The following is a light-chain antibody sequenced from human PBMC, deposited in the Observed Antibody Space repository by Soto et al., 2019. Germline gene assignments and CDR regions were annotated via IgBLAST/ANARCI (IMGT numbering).Light chain of an antibody. CDR1: QSISNY. J-gene: IGKJ3*01. CDR2: AAS. Sequence: IPMTQSPSALSASVGDRVTITCRASQSISNYLNWYQQKPGKAPNLLIYAASSLQTGVPSRFSGSGSGADFTLTINNLQPEDFATYFCQQTYSTPFTFGPGTKVDIK. V-gene: IGKV1-39*01. CDR3: QQTYSTPFT.